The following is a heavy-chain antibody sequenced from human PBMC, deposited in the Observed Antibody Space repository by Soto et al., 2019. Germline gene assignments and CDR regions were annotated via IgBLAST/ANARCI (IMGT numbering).Heavy chain of an antibody. J-gene: IGHJ3*01. D-gene: IGHD3-22*01. Sequence: QITLKESGPTLVKPTQTLTLTCTLSGFSHSTFGVGVGWIRQPPGKALECLALIYWDDVKLYSPSLKSRLTLTKYTTPNQVVLTIPNVDPVDTATYFCAHYFSFYYDNDGYYFHTNDFDLWGPWTVVIVSS. CDR1: GFSHSTFGVG. CDR3: AHYFSFYYDNDGYYFHTNDFDL. CDR2: IYWDDVK. V-gene: IGHV2-5*02.